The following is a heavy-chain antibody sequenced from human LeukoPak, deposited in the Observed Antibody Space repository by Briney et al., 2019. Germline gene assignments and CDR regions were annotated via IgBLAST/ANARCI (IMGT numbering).Heavy chain of an antibody. CDR3: ARQMWDYYDSSGPNWFDP. V-gene: IGHV1-18*01. J-gene: IGHJ5*02. D-gene: IGHD3-22*01. CDR2: ISAYNGST. Sequence: ASVKVSCKASGYTFTSYGISWVRQAPGQGLEWMGWISAYNGSTNYAQKLQGRVTMTTDTSTSTAYMELRSLRSDDTAAYYCARQMWDYYDSSGPNWFDPWGQGTLVTVSS. CDR1: GYTFTSYG.